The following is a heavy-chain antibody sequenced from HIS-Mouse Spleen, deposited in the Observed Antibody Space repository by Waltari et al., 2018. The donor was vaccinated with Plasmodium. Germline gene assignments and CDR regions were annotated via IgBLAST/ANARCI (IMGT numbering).Heavy chain of an antibody. CDR3: ASSWYWYFDL. CDR1: GFPFSSCW. CDR2: RKQDGSEK. V-gene: IGHV3-7*01. D-gene: IGHD6-13*01. J-gene: IGHJ2*01. Sequence: EVQLVESGGGLVQPGGSLRLSCAASGFPFSSCWMSWVRQGPGKGWELVANRKQDGSEKYYVDSVKGRFTISRDNAKNSLYLQMSSLRAEDTAVYYCASSWYWYFDLWGRGTLVTVSS.